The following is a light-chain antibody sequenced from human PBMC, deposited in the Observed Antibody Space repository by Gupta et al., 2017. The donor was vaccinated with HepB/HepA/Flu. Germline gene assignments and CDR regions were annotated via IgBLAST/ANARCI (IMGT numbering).Light chain of an antibody. Sequence: SFELTQPPSVSVSPGQTASISCSGDKLGNKYASWYQQKPGQSPLLVIYQDTRRPPGIPERFSGSNSGNTATLTISGTQAMDEGYYYCQAWDANTWVFGGGTKLSVL. CDR2: QDT. CDR1: KLGNKY. V-gene: IGLV3-1*01. J-gene: IGLJ2*01. CDR3: QAWDANTWV.